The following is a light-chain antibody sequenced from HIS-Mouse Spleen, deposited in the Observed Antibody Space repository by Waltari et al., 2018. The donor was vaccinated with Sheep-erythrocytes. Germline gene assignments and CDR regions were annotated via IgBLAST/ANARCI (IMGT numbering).Light chain of an antibody. Sequence: DIQMTQSPSSVSASVGDRVTITCRASQGISSWLAWYQQKPGKAPKLLIYAASSLQSGVPSRFSGSGSGTDFTLTISRVEAEDVGVYYCMQALQTPRTFGQGTKVEIK. CDR1: QGISSW. CDR3: MQALQTPRT. V-gene: IGKV1-12*01. CDR2: AAS. J-gene: IGKJ1*01.